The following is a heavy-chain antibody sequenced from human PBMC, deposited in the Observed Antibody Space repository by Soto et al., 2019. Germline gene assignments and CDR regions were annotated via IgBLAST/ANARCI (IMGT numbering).Heavy chain of an antibody. Sequence: LSLTCTVSGGSMSSYYWNWIRQPPGKGLEWIGHIYYTGSTNYNPSLKSRVTISVDPSKNRFSLKLSSVTAADTAVYYCARVLDCSGSSCYSGDFYHYMDVWGKGTTVTVSS. CDR3: ARVLDCSGSSCYSGDFYHYMDV. V-gene: IGHV4-59*08. CDR1: GGSMSSYY. D-gene: IGHD2-15*01. J-gene: IGHJ6*03. CDR2: IYYTGST.